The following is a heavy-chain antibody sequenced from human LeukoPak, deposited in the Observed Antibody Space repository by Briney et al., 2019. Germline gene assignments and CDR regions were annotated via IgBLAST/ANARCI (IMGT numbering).Heavy chain of an antibody. CDR3: ARGGSAVGATDWGTYDY. CDR1: GFTFNTYW. V-gene: IGHV3-7*03. Sequence: GGSLRLSCAASGFTFNTYWMSWVRQAPGKGLEWVAIVSRDGSDMIYLDSVKGRFTISRDNAENSLFLQMNNLRVEDAAVYYCARGGSAVGATDWGTYDYWGQGTLVTVSS. D-gene: IGHD1-26*01. J-gene: IGHJ4*02. CDR2: VSRDGSDM.